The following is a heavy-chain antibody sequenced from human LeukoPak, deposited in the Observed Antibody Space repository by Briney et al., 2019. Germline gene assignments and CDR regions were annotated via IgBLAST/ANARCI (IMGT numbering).Heavy chain of an antibody. Sequence: GASVKVSCKASGGTFSSYAISWVRQAPGQGLEWMGGIIPIFGTANYAQKFQGRVTITADESTSTAYMELSSLRSEDTAVYYCARARAYCSSTSCYSDAFDIWGQGTMATVSS. D-gene: IGHD2-2*01. CDR2: IIPIFGTA. J-gene: IGHJ3*02. CDR1: GGTFSSYA. V-gene: IGHV1-69*13. CDR3: ARARAYCSSTSCYSDAFDI.